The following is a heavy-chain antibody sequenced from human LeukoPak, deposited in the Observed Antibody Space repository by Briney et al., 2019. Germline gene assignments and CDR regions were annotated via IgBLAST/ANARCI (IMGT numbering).Heavy chain of an antibody. CDR2: ISDSSTYI. Sequence: SGGSLRLSCAASGFTFSTFSLHWVRQAPGKGLEWVSPISDSSTYIYYADSVKGRFTISRDDANSSLYLQMNSLRVEDTAVYFCARDPQYFFDSSGFDYWAREAWSPSPQ. CDR1: GFTFSTFS. V-gene: IGHV3-21*01. J-gene: IGHJ4*02. CDR3: ARDPQYFFDSSGFDY. D-gene: IGHD3-22*01.